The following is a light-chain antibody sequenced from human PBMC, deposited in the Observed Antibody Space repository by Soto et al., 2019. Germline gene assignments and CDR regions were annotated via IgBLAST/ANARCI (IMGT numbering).Light chain of an antibody. J-gene: IGKJ2*01. V-gene: IGKV3-11*01. CDR2: DAS. CDR3: QQRGHWPPYT. CDR1: QSVSSY. Sequence: ELVLTPSPATLSLSPGERATLSCRASQSVSSYLAWYQKKPGQAPRLLIYDASNRATDIPARFSGSGSGTDFTLTINSLEPEDFAVYYCQQRGHWPPYTFGQGTKLEIK.